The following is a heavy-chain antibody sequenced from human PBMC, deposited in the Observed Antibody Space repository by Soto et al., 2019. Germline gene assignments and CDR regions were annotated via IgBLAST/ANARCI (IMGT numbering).Heavy chain of an antibody. V-gene: IGHV3-30-3*01. Sequence: GGSLRLSCAASRFTFSSYAMDWVRQAPGKGLEWVAVISHDGSEKYYGDSVKGRFTISRDNPKNTVYLQMNSLRPEDTAVYYCARAAAYFYHYYYAMDVWGQGTAVTVS. CDR2: ISHDGSEK. D-gene: IGHD6-13*01. J-gene: IGHJ6*02. CDR1: RFTFSSYA. CDR3: ARAAAYFYHYYYAMDV.